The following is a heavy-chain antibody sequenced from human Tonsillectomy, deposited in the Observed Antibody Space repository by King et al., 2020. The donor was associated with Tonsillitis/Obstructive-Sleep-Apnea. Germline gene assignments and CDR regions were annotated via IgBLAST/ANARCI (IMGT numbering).Heavy chain of an antibody. CDR2: ISSDLTTI. J-gene: IGHJ4*02. CDR1: GFTFSSYS. CDR3: VRESCSGGICSRDY. V-gene: IGHV3-48*02. Sequence: VQLVESGGGLVQPGGSLRLSCAASGFTFSSYSMNWVRQAPGKGLEWVSYISSDLTTIYYADSVRGRFTISRDNAKNSVYLQMNSLRDEDTAVYYCVRESCSGGICSRDYWGQGTLFTVSS. D-gene: IGHD2-8*02.